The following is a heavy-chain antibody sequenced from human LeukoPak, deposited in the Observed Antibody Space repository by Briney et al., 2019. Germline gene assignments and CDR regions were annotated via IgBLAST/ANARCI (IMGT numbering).Heavy chain of an antibody. J-gene: IGHJ4*02. Sequence: QPGRSLRLSCAASGFTFSNYGMHWVRQAPGNGLDWVAVIWYDGSNKYYADSVKGRFTISRDNSKNTLYLQMNSLRVEDTAVYYCARGRSGYPPKYYFDYWGQGTLVTVSS. V-gene: IGHV3-33*01. CDR3: ARGRSGYPPKYYFDY. D-gene: IGHD3-22*01. CDR2: IWYDGSNK. CDR1: GFTFSNYG.